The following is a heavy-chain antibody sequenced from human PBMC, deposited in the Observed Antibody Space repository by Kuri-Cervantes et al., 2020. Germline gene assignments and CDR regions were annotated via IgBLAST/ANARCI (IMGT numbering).Heavy chain of an antibody. Sequence: GGSLRLSCAASGFTFSSYSMNWVRQAPGKGLEWVSSISSSGSTIYYADSVKGRFTISRDNAKNSLYLQMNSLRAEDTAVYYCARAGYSSSWKSGYNWFDPWGRGTLVTVSS. CDR3: ARAGYSSSWKSGYNWFDP. CDR2: ISSSGSTI. D-gene: IGHD6-13*01. J-gene: IGHJ5*02. CDR1: GFTFSSYS. V-gene: IGHV3-21*04.